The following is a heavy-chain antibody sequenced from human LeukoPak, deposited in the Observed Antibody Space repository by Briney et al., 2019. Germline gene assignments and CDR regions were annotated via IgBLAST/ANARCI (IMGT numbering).Heavy chain of an antibody. V-gene: IGHV4-61*02. CDR2: IYTSGST. CDR3: AREGGGSSSWYYFDY. Sequence: PSETLSLTCSVSGGSIRSSSYFWAWIRQPAGKGLEWIGRIYTSGSTNYNPSLKSRVTMSVDTSKNQFSLKLSSVTAADTAVYYCAREGGGSSSWYYFDYWGQGTLVTVSS. J-gene: IGHJ4*02. CDR1: GGSIRSSSYF. D-gene: IGHD6-13*01.